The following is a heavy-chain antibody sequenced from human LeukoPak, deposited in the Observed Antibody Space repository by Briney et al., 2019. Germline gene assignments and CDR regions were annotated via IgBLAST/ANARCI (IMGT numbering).Heavy chain of an antibody. D-gene: IGHD5-12*01. V-gene: IGHV4-30-2*01. CDR1: GGSISSGGYS. CDR3: ARVSGYDLRTYYFDY. J-gene: IGHJ4*02. Sequence: PSQTLSLTCAVSGGSISSGGYSWSWIRQPPGKGLEWIGHIYHSGSTYYNPSLKSRVTISVDRSKNQFSLKLSSVTAADTAVYYCARVSGYDLRTYYFDYWGQGTLVTVSS. CDR2: IYHSGST.